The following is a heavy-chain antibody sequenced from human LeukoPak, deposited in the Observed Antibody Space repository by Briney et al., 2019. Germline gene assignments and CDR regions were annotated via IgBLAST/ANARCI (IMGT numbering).Heavy chain of an antibody. D-gene: IGHD6-19*01. CDR3: VKDRAYSSGWLVGGYYFDY. Sequence: PGGSLRPSCSASGFTFSSYAMHWVRQAPGKGLEYVSAISSNGGSTYYADSVKGRFTISRDNSKNTLYLQMSSLRAEDTAVYYCVKDRAYSSGWLVGGYYFDYWGQGTLVTVSS. J-gene: IGHJ4*02. CDR2: ISSNGGST. CDR1: GFTFSSYA. V-gene: IGHV3-64D*06.